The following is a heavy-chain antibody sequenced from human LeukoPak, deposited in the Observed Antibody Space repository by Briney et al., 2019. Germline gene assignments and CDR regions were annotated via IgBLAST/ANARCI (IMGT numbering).Heavy chain of an antibody. CDR3: ARWIGQQLVLGGGYFDY. CDR1: GFTFSSYG. D-gene: IGHD6-13*01. Sequence: PGGSLRLSCAASGFTFSSYGMHWVRQAPGKGLEWVAFIRYDGSNKYYADSVKGRFTISRDNAKNSLYLQMNSLRAEDTAVYYCARWIGQQLVLGGGYFDYWGQGTLVIVSS. V-gene: IGHV3-30*02. CDR2: IRYDGSNK. J-gene: IGHJ4*02.